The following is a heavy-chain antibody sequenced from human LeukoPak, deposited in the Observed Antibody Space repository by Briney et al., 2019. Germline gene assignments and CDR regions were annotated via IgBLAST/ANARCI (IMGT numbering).Heavy chain of an antibody. Sequence: SETLSLTCTVSGGSISSYYWSWIRQPPGKGLEWIGYIYYSGSTNYNPSLKSRVTISVDTSKNQFSLKLGSVTAADTAVYYCARHGRLFEAFDYWGQGTLVTVSS. CDR3: ARHGRLFEAFDY. J-gene: IGHJ4*02. V-gene: IGHV4-59*08. D-gene: IGHD3-3*01. CDR1: GGSISSYY. CDR2: IYYSGST.